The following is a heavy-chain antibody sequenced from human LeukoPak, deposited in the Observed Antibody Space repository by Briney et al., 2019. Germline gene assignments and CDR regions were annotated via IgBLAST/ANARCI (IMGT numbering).Heavy chain of an antibody. V-gene: IGHV3-15*01. D-gene: IGHD3-22*01. Sequence: GGSLRLSCAASGFTFSDAWMSWVRQAPGKGLEWVGRIKSKTNGGTTDYITPVQGRFTISRDDSKYTLYLQMSSLKAEDTAVYYCATKAAGSGYSYWGQGTLVTVSS. CDR1: GFTFSDAW. CDR2: IKSKTNGGTT. CDR3: ATKAAGSGYSY. J-gene: IGHJ4*02.